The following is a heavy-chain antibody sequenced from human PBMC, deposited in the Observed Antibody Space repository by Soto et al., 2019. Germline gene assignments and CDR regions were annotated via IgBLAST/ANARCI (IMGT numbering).Heavy chain of an antibody. CDR2: IYYTWTT. V-gene: IGHV4-39*02. D-gene: IGHD2-15*01. CDR3: ARRRLEGGKSRLDF. Sequence: QLQLQESGPGLVRPSETLSLTCSVSGGSIIGNNYYWGWIRQPPGKRLEWICNIYYTWTTYYNPSRGSRVTMCDDTSGNHFSLILTSGTASDAAVYRCARRRLEGGKSRLDFWGPGILVTVSS. J-gene: IGHJ4*02. CDR1: GGSIIGNNYY.